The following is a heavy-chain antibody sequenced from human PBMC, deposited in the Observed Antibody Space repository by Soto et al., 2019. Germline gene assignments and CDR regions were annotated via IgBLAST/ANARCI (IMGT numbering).Heavy chain of an antibody. V-gene: IGHV1-18*01. CDR3: AKDIVVVVAATPYYYYGMDV. CDR2: ISAYNGNT. D-gene: IGHD2-15*01. Sequence: ASVKVSCKASGYTFTSYGISWVRQAPGQGLEWMGWISAYNGNTNYAQKLQGRVTMTTDTSTSTAYMELRSLRSDDTAVYYCAKDIVVVVAATPYYYYGMDVWGQVTTVTVSS. CDR1: GYTFTSYG. J-gene: IGHJ6*02.